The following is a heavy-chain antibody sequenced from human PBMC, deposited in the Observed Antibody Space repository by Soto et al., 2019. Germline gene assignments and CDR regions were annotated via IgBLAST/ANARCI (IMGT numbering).Heavy chain of an antibody. CDR2: ISWNSGSI. CDR3: AKVMTMGYIWGSYGVYDAFDI. D-gene: IGHD3-16*01. Sequence: EVQLVESGGGLVKPGRSLRLSCAASGFTFDDYAMHWVRQAPGKGLEWVSGISWNSGSIGYADSVKGRFTISRDNAKNSLYLQMNSLRDEDTALYYCAKVMTMGYIWGSYGVYDAFDIWGQGTMVTVSS. CDR1: GFTFDDYA. J-gene: IGHJ3*02. V-gene: IGHV3-9*01.